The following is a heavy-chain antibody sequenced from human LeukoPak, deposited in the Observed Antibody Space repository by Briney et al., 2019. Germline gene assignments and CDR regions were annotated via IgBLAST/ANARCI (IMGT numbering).Heavy chain of an antibody. CDR1: GYSFTNYW. Sequence: GESLKISCKGSGYSFTNYWIGWVRQMPGKGLEWMGLIYPGEFDIRYSPSFQGQVTISADKSISTAYLQWSSLKASDTAMYYCARLRDSSGYYLDAFDIWGQGTMVTVSS. D-gene: IGHD3-22*01. CDR2: IYPGEFDI. J-gene: IGHJ3*02. V-gene: IGHV5-51*01. CDR3: ARLRDSSGYYLDAFDI.